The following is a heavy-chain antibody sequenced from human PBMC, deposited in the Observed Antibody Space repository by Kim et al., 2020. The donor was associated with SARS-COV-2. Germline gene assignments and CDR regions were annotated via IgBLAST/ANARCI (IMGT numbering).Heavy chain of an antibody. J-gene: IGHJ2*01. D-gene: IGHD3-22*01. CDR3: ARSLDSSGYYYAALYWYFDL. CDR2: TYYRSKWYN. CDR1: GDSVSSNSAA. V-gene: IGHV6-1*01. Sequence: SQTLSLTCAISGDSVSSNSAAWNWIRQSPSRGLEWLGRTYYRSKWYNDYAVSVKSRITINPDTSKNQFSLQLNSVTPEDTAVYYCARSLDSSGYYYAALYWYFDLWGRGTLVTVSS.